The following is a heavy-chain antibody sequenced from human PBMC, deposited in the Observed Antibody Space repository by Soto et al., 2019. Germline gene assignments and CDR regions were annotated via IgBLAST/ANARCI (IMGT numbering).Heavy chain of an antibody. CDR2: IYYSGST. J-gene: IGHJ5*02. Sequence: SETLSLTCTVSGGSISSGGYYWSWIRQHPGKGLEWIGYIYYSGSTYYNPSLKSRVTISVDTSKNQFSLKLSSVTAADTAVYYCARVREGGNWFDPWGQGTLVTVSS. CDR3: ARVREGGNWFDP. V-gene: IGHV4-31*03. CDR1: GGSISSGGYY. D-gene: IGHD1-26*01.